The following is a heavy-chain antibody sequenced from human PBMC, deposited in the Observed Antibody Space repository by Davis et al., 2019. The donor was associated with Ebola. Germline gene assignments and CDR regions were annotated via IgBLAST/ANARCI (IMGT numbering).Heavy chain of an antibody. D-gene: IGHD3-10*01. CDR2: INHSGST. CDR3: ARDRITMVRGVAYYYYGMDV. CDR1: GGSFSGYY. Sequence: MPSETLSLTCAVYGGSFSGYYWRWIRQPPGKGLEWIGEINHSGSTNYNPSLKSRVTISVDTSKNQFSLKLSSVTAADTAVYYCARDRITMVRGVAYYYYGMDVWGQGTTVTVSS. J-gene: IGHJ6*02. V-gene: IGHV4-34*01.